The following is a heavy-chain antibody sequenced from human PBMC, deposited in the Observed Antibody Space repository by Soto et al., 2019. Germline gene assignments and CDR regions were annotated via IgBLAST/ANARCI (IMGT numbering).Heavy chain of an antibody. V-gene: IGHV1-69*01. CDR2: IKPIFGSA. CDR3: ARAGGHCSSTSCVEY. Sequence: QVQLVQSGAEVKKPGSSVKVSCKASGDTFSSYGTNWVRQAPGQGLEWRGGIKPIFGSANYAQKFQGRVRIAADESTSTAYLELTSLRSEDTAVYYCARAGGHCSSTSCVEYWGQGTLITVSS. J-gene: IGHJ4*02. D-gene: IGHD2-2*01. CDR1: GDTFSSYG.